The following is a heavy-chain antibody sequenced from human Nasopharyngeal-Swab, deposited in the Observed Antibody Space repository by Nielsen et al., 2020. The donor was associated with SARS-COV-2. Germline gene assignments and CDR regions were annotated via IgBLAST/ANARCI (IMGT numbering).Heavy chain of an antibody. V-gene: IGHV1-18*01. D-gene: IGHD3-22*01. Sequence: ASVKVSCKAFGYTFNNYGISWVRQAPGQGLEWMAWISTYNGNKEYAQKFQGRVTMTTDTSTSTAYLELRSLRSDDTAVYYCVRVQTVVVSTYYFDSWGQGTLVTVSS. CDR2: ISTYNGNK. CDR1: GYTFNNYG. J-gene: IGHJ4*02. CDR3: VRVQTVVVSTYYFDS.